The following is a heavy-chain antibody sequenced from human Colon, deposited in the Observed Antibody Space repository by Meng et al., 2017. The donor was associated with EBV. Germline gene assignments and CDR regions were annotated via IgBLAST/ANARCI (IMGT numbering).Heavy chain of an antibody. CDR3: ARGDLDGDCYYCLDV. J-gene: IGHJ4*02. CDR2: IYYSGRT. V-gene: IGHV4-34*01. D-gene: IGHD2-21*02. Sequence: QVQLRQWAAGLLKPSEXLSLTCAGYGGSFSGYYCSRIRPPLGKGLECIGNIYYSGRTHYNPSLTSRDAISVDTYKNQFSLRLNSVTAADSAIYSCARGDLDGDCYYCLDVWGQGALVTVSS. CDR1: GGSFSGYY.